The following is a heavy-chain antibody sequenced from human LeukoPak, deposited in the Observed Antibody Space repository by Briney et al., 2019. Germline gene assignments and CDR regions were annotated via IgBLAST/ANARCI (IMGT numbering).Heavy chain of an antibody. CDR1: GYTFTCYY. D-gene: IGHD6-13*01. CDR2: INPNSGGT. V-gene: IGHV1-2*02. CDR3: AREYSSSWYGN. J-gene: IGHJ4*02. Sequence: GSVKFSCNASGYTFTCYYMHWVRQAPGQGLEWMGWINPNSGGTNYAQKFQGRVTMTRDTSISTAYMELSRLRSDDTAVYYCAREYSSSWYGNWGQGTLVTVSS.